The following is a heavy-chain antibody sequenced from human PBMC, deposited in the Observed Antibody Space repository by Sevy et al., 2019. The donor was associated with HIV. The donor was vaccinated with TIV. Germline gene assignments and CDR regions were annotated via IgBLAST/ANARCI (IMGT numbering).Heavy chain of an antibody. D-gene: IGHD5-12*01. V-gene: IGHV5-51*01. CDR1: GYSFSTYW. Sequence: GEPLKISCKGSGYSFSTYWIAWVRQMPGKGLEWMGIIYPGDSDTRYSPSFQGQVTISADKSISTAYLQWSSLKASDTAMYYCARRGYGDYFDYWGQGTLVTVSS. CDR3: ARRGYGDYFDY. J-gene: IGHJ4*02. CDR2: IYPGDSDT.